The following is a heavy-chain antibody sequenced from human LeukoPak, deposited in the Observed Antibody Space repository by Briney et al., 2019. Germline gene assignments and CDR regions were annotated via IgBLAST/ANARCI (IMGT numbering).Heavy chain of an antibody. J-gene: IGHJ4*02. D-gene: IGHD3-16*02. CDR3: AKGQYDYVWGSYRPLYLDY. V-gene: IGHV3-30*18. Sequence: PGGSLRLSCAASGFTFSSYAMSWVRQAPGKGLEWVAVISYDGSNKYYADSVKGRFTISRDNSKNTLYLQMNSLRAEDTAVYYCAKGQYDYVWGSYRPLYLDYWGQGTLVTVSS. CDR2: ISYDGSNK. CDR1: GFTFSSYA.